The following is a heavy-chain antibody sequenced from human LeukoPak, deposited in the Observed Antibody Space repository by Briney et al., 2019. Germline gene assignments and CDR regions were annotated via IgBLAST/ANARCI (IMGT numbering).Heavy chain of an antibody. CDR2: INPNSGGT. D-gene: IGHD6-6*01. J-gene: IGHJ4*02. CDR1: GYTFTGYY. CDR3: AATSSSSPFDY. V-gene: IGHV1-2*06. Sequence: ALVKVSCKASGYTFTGYYMHWVRQAPGQGLEWMGRINPNSGGTNYAQKFQGRVTMTRDTSISTAYMELSRLRSDDTAVYYCAATSSSSPFDYWGQGTLVTVSS.